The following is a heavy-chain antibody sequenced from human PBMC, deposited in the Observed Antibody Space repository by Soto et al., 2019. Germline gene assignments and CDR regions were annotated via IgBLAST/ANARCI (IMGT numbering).Heavy chain of an antibody. CDR3: VGVSPGWNFDY. Sequence: QVRLVQSGAEVQKPGASVKVSCKAPRDFFKEHDYLHWLREAPGQGLEWTGWIRPWNGDATYAQKFQGRLTLSRDMSIDTMYFDLTSLTSDDTAVYYCVGVSPGWNFDYWGQGTLLTVSS. CDR1: RDFFKEHDY. D-gene: IGHD6-19*01. CDR2: IRPWNGDA. J-gene: IGHJ4*02. V-gene: IGHV1-2*02.